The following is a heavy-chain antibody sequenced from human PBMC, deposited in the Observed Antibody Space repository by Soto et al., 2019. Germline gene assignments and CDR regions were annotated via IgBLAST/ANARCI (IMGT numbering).Heavy chain of an antibody. CDR1: AFKLECRG. CDR2: ISYDGINK. J-gene: IGHJ4*01. V-gene: IGHV3-30*18. D-gene: IGHD2-15*01. CDR3: ANEAVRTTPTRHDSFDY. Sequence: WIATAFKLECRGMQWVCQAPGKGLEWVAVISYDGINKYYADSVKGRFTISRDNSKNTLYLQMNTLRAEDTAVYYGANEAVRTTPTRHDSFDY.